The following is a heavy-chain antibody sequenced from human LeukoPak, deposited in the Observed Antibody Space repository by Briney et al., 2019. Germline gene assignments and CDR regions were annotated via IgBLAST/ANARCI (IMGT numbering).Heavy chain of an antibody. D-gene: IGHD3-22*01. CDR3: ARGGGYFYYFDY. J-gene: IGHJ4*02. Sequence: ASVKVSCKTSGYTFTGYYIHWVRQAPGQGLEWMGWINPNSGGTNYAQKFQGRVTMTRDTSISTAYMELSRLRSDDTAVYYCARGGGYFYYFDYWGQGTLVTVSS. CDR1: GYTFTGYY. V-gene: IGHV1-2*02. CDR2: INPNSGGT.